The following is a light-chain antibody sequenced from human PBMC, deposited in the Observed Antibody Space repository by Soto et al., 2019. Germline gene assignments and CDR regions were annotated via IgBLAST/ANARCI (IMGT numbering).Light chain of an antibody. CDR3: GSYTSSSTLV. CDR1: NSDVGAYNY. Sequence: QSVLTQPASVSGSPGQSITISCTGTNSDVGAYNYVSWYQHHPGKAPKLLIYEVTNRPSRISNRFSGSKSGNTASLTISGLQPEDEANYYCGSYTSSSTLVFGAGTKLTVL. V-gene: IGLV2-14*01. CDR2: EVT. J-gene: IGLJ2*01.